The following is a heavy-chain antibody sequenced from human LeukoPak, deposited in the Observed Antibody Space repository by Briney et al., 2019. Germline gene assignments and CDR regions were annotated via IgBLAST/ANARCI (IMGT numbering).Heavy chain of an antibody. V-gene: IGHV3-30*02. Sequence: GGSLRLSCAASGFTFTSHGMHWVRQAPGKGLEWVAFIRYGGSNKYYADSVKGRFTISRDNSKNTLYLQMNSLRAEDTAVYYCAKDLYDSSGYYYVYAFDIWGQGTMVTVSS. J-gene: IGHJ3*02. CDR2: IRYGGSNK. CDR3: AKDLYDSSGYYYVYAFDI. D-gene: IGHD3-22*01. CDR1: GFTFTSHG.